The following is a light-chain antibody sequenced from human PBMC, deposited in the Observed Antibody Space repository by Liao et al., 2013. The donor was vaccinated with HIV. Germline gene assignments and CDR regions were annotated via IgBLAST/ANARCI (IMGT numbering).Light chain of an antibody. CDR3: QTWDTNSWV. J-gene: IGLJ3*02. CDR2: QDR. V-gene: IGLV3-1*01. Sequence: SYELTQPPSVSVSPGQTASIICSGDNLGDKSVSWYQQKPGQSPVLVIYQDRKRPSGIPERFSASNSGNRATLTISGTQASDEADYYCQTWDTNSWVFGGGTKLTVL. CDR1: NLGDKS.